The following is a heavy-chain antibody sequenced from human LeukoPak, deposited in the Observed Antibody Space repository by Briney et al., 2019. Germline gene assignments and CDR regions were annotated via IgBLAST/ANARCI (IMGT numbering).Heavy chain of an antibody. CDR1: GGSISSYY. J-gene: IGHJ3*02. CDR2: IYASGST. CDR3: ARVLHYYDSSGSPAFDI. D-gene: IGHD3-22*01. Sequence: PEALSVTCAVPGGSISSYYWSWIRQPAGKGLWWVWRIYASGSTNYKPSLKSRVTMSVDTSKNPFSLKLSSVRAADTAVSYCARVLHYYDSSGSPAFDIWGQGTMVTVSS. V-gene: IGHV4-4*07.